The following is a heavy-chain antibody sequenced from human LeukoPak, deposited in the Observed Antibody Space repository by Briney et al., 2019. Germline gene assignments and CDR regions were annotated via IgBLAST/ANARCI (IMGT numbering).Heavy chain of an antibody. CDR1: GFTFSNAW. D-gene: IGHD3-22*01. CDR2: IKSKTDGGTT. V-gene: IGHV3-15*01. CDR3: ITFSMIVVVISE. Sequence: GGSLRLSCAASGFTFSNAWMSWVRQAPGKGLEWVGRIKSKTDGGTTDYAAPVKGRFTISRDDSKNTLYLQMNSLKTEDTALYYCITFSMIVVVISEWGRGTLVTVSS. J-gene: IGHJ4*02.